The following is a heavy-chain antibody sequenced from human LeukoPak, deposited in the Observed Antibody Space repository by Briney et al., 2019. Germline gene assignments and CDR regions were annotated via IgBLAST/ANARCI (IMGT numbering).Heavy chain of an antibody. J-gene: IGHJ4*02. V-gene: IGHV3-7*05. CDR2: INRDGSEK. Sequence: PGGSQTLFCAASGLTFNTYWMTWVRQAPGKGLEWVANINRDGSEKNYVGSVRGRFTISRDNTKNSLYLQMNSLTVEDTAVYYCGRGPGYRSDYWGQGTLVTVSS. D-gene: IGHD5-12*01. CDR3: GRGPGYRSDY. CDR1: GLTFNTYW.